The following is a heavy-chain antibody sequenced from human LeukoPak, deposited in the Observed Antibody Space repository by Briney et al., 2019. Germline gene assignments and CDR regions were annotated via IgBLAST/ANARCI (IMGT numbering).Heavy chain of an antibody. J-gene: IGHJ4*02. CDR2: ISGSGGST. Sequence: GGSLRLSCAVSGFTVSDNYMTWVRQAPGKGLEWVSAISGSGGSTYYADSVKGRFTISRDNSKNTLYLQMNSLRAEDTAVYYCARVGRIRAALGYWGQGTLVTVSS. CDR3: ARVGRIRAALGY. D-gene: IGHD3-16*01. CDR1: GFTVSDNY. V-gene: IGHV3-23*01.